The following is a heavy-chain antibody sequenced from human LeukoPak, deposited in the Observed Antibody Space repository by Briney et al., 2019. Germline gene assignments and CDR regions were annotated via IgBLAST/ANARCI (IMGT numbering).Heavy chain of an antibody. Sequence: GGSLRLSCVAYGFTFTNDDRHWVRQAPGRGLEWVAFLRYDGSTALYADSVKGRFTISRDNSKNTLFLQMNSLRAEDTAVYYCAKAPLFDYWGQGTLVTVSS. CDR3: AKAPLFDY. V-gene: IGHV3-30*02. CDR1: GFTFTNDD. CDR2: LRYDGSTA. J-gene: IGHJ4*02.